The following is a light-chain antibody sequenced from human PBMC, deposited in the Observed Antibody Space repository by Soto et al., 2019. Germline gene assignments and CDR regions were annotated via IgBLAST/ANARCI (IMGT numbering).Light chain of an antibody. CDR2: AAS. Sequence: DIQMTQSPSSLSASVGDRVTITCRASQSISRNLNWYQHKPGKAPKLLIYAASSLQNGVPSRFSGGGSGTEFTHSINRLQPEDFGTYYCQQSYTTASITFGQGTRLEIK. CDR3: QQSYTTASIT. CDR1: QSISRN. V-gene: IGKV1-39*01. J-gene: IGKJ5*01.